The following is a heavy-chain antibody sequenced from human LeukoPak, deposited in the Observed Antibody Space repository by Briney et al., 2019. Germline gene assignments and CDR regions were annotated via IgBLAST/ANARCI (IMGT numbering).Heavy chain of an antibody. CDR2: ISYDGSNK. Sequence: PGGSRRLSCAASGFTFSSYAMHWVRQAPGKGLEWVAVISYDGSNKYYADSVKGRFTISRDNSKNTLYLQMNSLRAEDTAVYYCARDPYSSGWYSDLDYWGQGTLVTVSS. V-gene: IGHV3-30-3*01. CDR3: ARDPYSSGWYSDLDY. D-gene: IGHD6-19*01. J-gene: IGHJ4*02. CDR1: GFTFSSYA.